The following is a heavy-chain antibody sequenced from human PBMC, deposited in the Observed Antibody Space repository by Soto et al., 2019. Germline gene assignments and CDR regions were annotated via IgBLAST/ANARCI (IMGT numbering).Heavy chain of an antibody. CDR2: INPNSGGT. CDR3: ATGPGIVATIDAFDI. V-gene: IGHV1-2*02. D-gene: IGHD5-12*01. J-gene: IGHJ3*02. Sequence: ASVKVSCKASGYTFTGYYMHWVRQAPGQGLEWMGWINPNSGGTDYAQKFQGRVTMTEDTSTDTAYMELSSLRSEDTAVYYCATGPGIVATIDAFDIWGQGTMVTVSS. CDR1: GYTFTGYY.